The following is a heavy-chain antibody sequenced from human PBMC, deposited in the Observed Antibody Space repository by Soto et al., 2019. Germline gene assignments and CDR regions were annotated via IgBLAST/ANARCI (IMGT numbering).Heavy chain of an antibody. CDR1: GFTFSSYS. CDR2: ISSSSSTI. D-gene: IGHD2-2*01. CDR3: ARDDSCSSTSCLFKRDYYGMDV. J-gene: IGHJ6*02. Sequence: GGSLRLSCAASGFTFSSYSMNWVRQAPGKGLEWVSYISSSSSTIYYADSVKGRFTISRDNAKNSLYLQMNSLRDEDTAVYYCARDDSCSSTSCLFKRDYYGMDVWGQGTTVTVSS. V-gene: IGHV3-48*02.